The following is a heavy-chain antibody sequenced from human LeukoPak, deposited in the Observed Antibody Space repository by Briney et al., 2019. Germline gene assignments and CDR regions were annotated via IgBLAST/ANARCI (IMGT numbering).Heavy chain of an antibody. CDR3: ARGHDYGGPDY. CDR2: MNPNSGNT. CDR1: GYTFTSYD. V-gene: IGHV1-8*01. Sequence: ASVTVSCKASGYTFTSYDINWVRQATGQGLEWMGFMNPNSGNTVYAQEFQGRVTMTRNTSITTAYMELNSLRSDDTAVYYCARGHDYGGPDYWGQGTLVTVSS. J-gene: IGHJ4*02. D-gene: IGHD4/OR15-4a*01.